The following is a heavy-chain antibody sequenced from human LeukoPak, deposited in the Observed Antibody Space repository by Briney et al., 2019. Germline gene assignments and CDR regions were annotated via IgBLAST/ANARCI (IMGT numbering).Heavy chain of an antibody. CDR1: GYTFTSYY. J-gene: IGHJ6*04. D-gene: IGHD3-3*01. V-gene: IGHV1-46*01. CDR3: ARGFSTIFGVVIPPDV. CDR2: INPSGGNT. Sequence: GASVKVSCKASGYTFTSYYMHWVRQAPGQGLEWMGIINPSGGNTSYAQKFQGRVTMTRDTSTSTVYMELSSPRSEDTAVYYCARGFSTIFGVVIPPDVWGKGTTVTVSS.